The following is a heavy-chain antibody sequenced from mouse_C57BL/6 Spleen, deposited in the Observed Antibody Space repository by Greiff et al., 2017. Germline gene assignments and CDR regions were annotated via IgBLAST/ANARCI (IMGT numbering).Heavy chain of an antibody. Sequence: DVKLQESGPGLVKPSQSLSLTCSVTGYSITSGYYWNWIRQFPGNKLEWMGYISYDGSNNYNPSLKNRISITRDTSKNQFFLKLNSVTTEDTATYYCARGEGYGNYAYPDYWGQGTTLTVSS. CDR3: ARGEGYGNYAYPDY. J-gene: IGHJ2*01. CDR2: ISYDGSN. V-gene: IGHV3-6*01. D-gene: IGHD2-1*01. CDR1: GYSITSGYY.